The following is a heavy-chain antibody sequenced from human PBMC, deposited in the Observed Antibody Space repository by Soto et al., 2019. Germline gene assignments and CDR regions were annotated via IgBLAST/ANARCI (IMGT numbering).Heavy chain of an antibody. Sequence: QVQLQQWDAGLLKPSETLSLTCGVYGGSVRGYFWSWIRQPPGKGLEWIGEVNYSGRTNYNPSLKSRVTISADTSKNQFSLRLSSVTAADTAVYYCARVNWNYAPRGFDIWGQGTMVTVSS. CDR1: GGSVRGYF. V-gene: IGHV4-34*01. J-gene: IGHJ3*02. D-gene: IGHD1-7*01. CDR3: ARVNWNYAPRGFDI. CDR2: VNYSGRT.